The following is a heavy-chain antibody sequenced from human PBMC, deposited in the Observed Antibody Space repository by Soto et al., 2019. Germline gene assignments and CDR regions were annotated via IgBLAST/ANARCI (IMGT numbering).Heavy chain of an antibody. CDR3: ARRRLGKEVHAIPGYYYYGMDV. J-gene: IGHJ6*02. CDR1: GGTFSSYA. V-gene: IGHV1-69*01. Sequence: QVQLVQSGAEVKKPGSSVKVSCKASGGTFSSYAMSWVRQAPGQGLERMGGIIPIFGTANYAQKFQGRVTITADESTSTAYMELSSLRSEDTPVYYCARRRLGKEVHAIPGYYYYGMDVWGQGTTVTVSS. CDR2: IIPIFGTA. D-gene: IGHD2-8*01.